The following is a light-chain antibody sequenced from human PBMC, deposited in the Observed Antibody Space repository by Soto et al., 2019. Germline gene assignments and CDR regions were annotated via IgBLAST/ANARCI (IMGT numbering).Light chain of an antibody. CDR2: DNN. Sequence: QSVLTQPPSVSAAPGPRVTISCSGSSSNIGNNYVSWYRQLPGTAPKLLIYDNNRRPSGISDRFSGSKSGTSATLDITGLQTGDEADYYCGTLDSRLNGVVFGVGTKVTVL. J-gene: IGLJ2*01. CDR1: SSNIGNNY. CDR3: GTLDSRLNGVV. V-gene: IGLV1-51*01.